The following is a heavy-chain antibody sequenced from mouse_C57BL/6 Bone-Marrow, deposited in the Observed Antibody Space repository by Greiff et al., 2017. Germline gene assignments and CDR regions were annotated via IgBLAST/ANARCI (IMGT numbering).Heavy chain of an antibody. CDR1: GYTFTDYE. CDR2: IDPETGGT. J-gene: IGHJ3*01. V-gene: IGHV1-15*01. CDR3: TRFGD. Sequence: VQLQQSGAELVRPGASVTLSCTASGYTFTDYEMHWVKQTPVHGLVWIGAIDPETGGTAYNQKFKGRAILTADKSSSTAYMELRSLTSEDSAADYCTRFGDWGQGTLVTVSA.